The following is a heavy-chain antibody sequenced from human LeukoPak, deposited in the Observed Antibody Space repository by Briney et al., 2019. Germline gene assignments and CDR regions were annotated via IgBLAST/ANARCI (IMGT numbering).Heavy chain of an antibody. D-gene: IGHD5-24*01. CDR2: MNHSGST. CDR3: ARVNGDDYSIDY. Sequence: SETLSLTCSVYGGSFSGYYWSWIRQPPGKGLDWIGEMNHSGSTNYNPSLKSRVTISVDTSKNQFSLKLSSVTAADTAVYYCARVNGDDYSIDYWGQGTLVTVSS. J-gene: IGHJ4*02. V-gene: IGHV4-34*01. CDR1: GGSFSGYY.